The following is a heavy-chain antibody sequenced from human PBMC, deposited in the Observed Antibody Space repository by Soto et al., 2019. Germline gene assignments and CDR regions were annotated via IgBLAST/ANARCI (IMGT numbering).Heavy chain of an antibody. CDR1: GYTFTSYG. V-gene: IGHV1-18*01. CDR3: ARAIVVVVAAKLYYYGMDV. J-gene: IGHJ6*02. Sequence: ASVKVSCKASGYTFTSYGISWVRQAPGQGLEWMGWNSAYNGNTNYAQKLQGRDTMTTDTSTSTAYMELRSLRTDDTAVYYCARAIVVVVAAKLYYYGMDVWGQGTTVTVSS. CDR2: NSAYNGNT. D-gene: IGHD2-15*01.